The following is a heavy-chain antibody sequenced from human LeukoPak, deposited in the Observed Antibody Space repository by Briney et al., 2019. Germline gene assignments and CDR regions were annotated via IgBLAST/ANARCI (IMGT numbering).Heavy chain of an antibody. CDR2: ITDTGSRT. J-gene: IGHJ5*02. CDR3: ANSPYVGDHGGPSA. CDR1: GFTFSTYA. V-gene: IGHV3-23*01. D-gene: IGHD4-23*01. Sequence: PGGSLRLSCAASGFTFSTYAMSWVRQAPGKGPEWVSGITDTGSRTYYADSMKGRFTVSRDNSRSTLYLQMRSLRAEDTAVYYCANSPYVGDHGGPSAWGQGALVIVSS.